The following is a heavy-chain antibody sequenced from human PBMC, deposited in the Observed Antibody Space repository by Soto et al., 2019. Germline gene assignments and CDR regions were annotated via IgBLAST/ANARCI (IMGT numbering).Heavy chain of an antibody. J-gene: IGHJ4*02. CDR2: INHSGST. V-gene: IGHV4-34*01. Sequence: QVQLQQWGAGLLKPSETLSLTCPVYGGSFSGYYWSWIRQPPGKGLEWIGEINHSGSTNYNPSLKSRVTISVDTSQNQCSLKLSSVTAADTAVYYCVRGGNYGWGSYCIHDYWGQGTLVTVSS. D-gene: IGHD3-10*01. CDR3: VRGGNYGWGSYCIHDY. CDR1: GGSFSGYY.